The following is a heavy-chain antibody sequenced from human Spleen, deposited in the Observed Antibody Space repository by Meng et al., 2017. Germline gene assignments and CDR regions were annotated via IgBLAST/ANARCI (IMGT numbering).Heavy chain of an antibody. Sequence: QVKLQQWGAGMLKPSETLSLPCAVYGGSFRGYYWSWIRQPPGKGLEWIGGINHSGSTNYNPSLKSRVTISVDTSKNQFSLKLSSVTAADTAVYYCARGSGGSYFAYFQHWGQGTLVTVSS. D-gene: IGHD1-26*01. CDR2: INHSGST. J-gene: IGHJ1*01. CDR1: GGSFRGYY. V-gene: IGHV4-34*01. CDR3: ARGSGGSYFAYFQH.